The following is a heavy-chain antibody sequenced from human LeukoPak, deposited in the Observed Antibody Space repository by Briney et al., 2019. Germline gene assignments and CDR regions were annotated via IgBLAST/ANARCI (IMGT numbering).Heavy chain of an antibody. D-gene: IGHD3-22*01. CDR2: INAGNGNT. CDR3: AGDLFPTRNYYDLFDP. V-gene: IGHV1-3*01. J-gene: IGHJ5*02. CDR1: GYTFTSYA. Sequence: ASVKVSCKAPGYTFTSYAMHWVRQAPGQRLEWMGWINAGNGNTKYSQKFQGRVTITRDTSASTAYMELSSLRSEDTAVYYCAGDLFPTRNYYDLFDPWGQGTLVTVSS.